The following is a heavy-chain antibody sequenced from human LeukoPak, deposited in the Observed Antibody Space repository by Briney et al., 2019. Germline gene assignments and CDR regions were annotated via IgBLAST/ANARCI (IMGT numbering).Heavy chain of an antibody. Sequence: PGGSLRLSCAASGFTFSSYAMSWVRQAPGKGLEWVSAISGSGGSTYYADSVKGRFTISRDNSKNTLYLQMNSLRAEDTAVYYCAKGSEEVGATWGDYSDYWGQGTLVTVSS. D-gene: IGHD1-26*01. J-gene: IGHJ4*02. CDR1: GFTFSSYA. CDR3: AKGSEEVGATWGDYSDY. V-gene: IGHV3-23*01. CDR2: ISGSGGST.